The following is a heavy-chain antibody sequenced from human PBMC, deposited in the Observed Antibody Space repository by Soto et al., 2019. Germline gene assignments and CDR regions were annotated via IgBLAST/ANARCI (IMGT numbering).Heavy chain of an antibody. D-gene: IGHD6-13*01. CDR2: ISGSGGST. Sequence: PGGSLRLSCAASGFTFSSYAMSWVRQAPGKGLEWVSAISGSGGSTYYADSVKGRFSISRDNSKNTLYLQMNSLRAEDTAVYYCAKPSSSWGNAFDYWGQGTLVTSPQ. CDR3: AKPSSSWGNAFDY. J-gene: IGHJ4*02. CDR1: GFTFSSYA. V-gene: IGHV3-23*01.